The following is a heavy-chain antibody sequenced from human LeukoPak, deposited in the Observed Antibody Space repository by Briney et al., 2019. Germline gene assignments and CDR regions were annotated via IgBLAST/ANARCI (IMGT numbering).Heavy chain of an antibody. CDR1: GFTFSSYG. D-gene: IGHD1-26*01. V-gene: IGHV3-30*02. CDR2: IRYDGSNK. J-gene: IGHJ4*02. Sequence: GGSLRLSCAASGFTFSSYGVHWVRQAPGKGLEWVAFIRYDGSNKYYADSVKGRFTISRDNSKNTLYLQMNSLRAEDTAVYYCAKEVIVGATIVFDYWGQGTLVTVSS. CDR3: AKEVIVGATIVFDY.